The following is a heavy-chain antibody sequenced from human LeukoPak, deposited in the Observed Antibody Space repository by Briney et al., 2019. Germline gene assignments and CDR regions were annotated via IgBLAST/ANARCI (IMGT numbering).Heavy chain of an antibody. J-gene: IGHJ4*02. D-gene: IGHD2-2*02. CDR2: ISSSSSYI. V-gene: IGHV3-21*01. Sequence: PGGSLRLSCAASGFTFSSYSMNWVRQAPGKGLEWVSSISSSSSYIYYADSVKGRFTISRDNAKNSLYLQMNSLRAEDTAVYYCARIIWGCSSTSCYNMDYWGQGTLATVSS. CDR3: ARIIWGCSSTSCYNMDY. CDR1: GFTFSSYS.